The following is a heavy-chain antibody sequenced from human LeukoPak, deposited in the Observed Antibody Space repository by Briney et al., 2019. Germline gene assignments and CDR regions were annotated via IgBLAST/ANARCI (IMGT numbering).Heavy chain of an antibody. J-gene: IGHJ6*03. Sequence: SETLSLTCTVSGGSISSRTYYWGWIRQPPGNGLESIGTIYYSGTTYYNPSLKSRVTISLDTSKNQFSLKLSSVTAADTAIYYCARDFSSSSTVYYYYYMDVWGKGTTVTVSS. D-gene: IGHD6-6*01. CDR1: GGSISSRTYY. CDR2: IYYSGTT. CDR3: ARDFSSSSTVYYYYYMDV. V-gene: IGHV4-39*07.